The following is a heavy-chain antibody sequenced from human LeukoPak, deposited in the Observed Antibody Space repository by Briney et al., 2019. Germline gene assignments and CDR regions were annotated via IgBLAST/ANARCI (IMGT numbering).Heavy chain of an antibody. V-gene: IGHV3-21*01. Sequence: GGSLRLSCAASGFTFSSYSMNWVRQAPGKGLEWVSSISSSSSYIYYADSVKGRFTISRDNAKNSLYLQMNSLRAEDTAVYYCARASTVITCLDYWGQGTLVTVSS. D-gene: IGHD4-17*01. CDR3: ARASTVITCLDY. CDR2: ISSSSSYI. CDR1: GFTFSSYS. J-gene: IGHJ4*02.